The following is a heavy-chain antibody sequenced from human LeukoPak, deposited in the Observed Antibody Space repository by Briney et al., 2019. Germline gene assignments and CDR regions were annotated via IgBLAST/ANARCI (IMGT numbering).Heavy chain of an antibody. CDR2: IIPIFGTA. D-gene: IGHD4-23*01. CDR3: ATFSRMVTVY. CDR1: GGTFSSYA. J-gene: IGHJ4*02. V-gene: IGHV1-69*06. Sequence: GASVKVSCKASGGTFSSYAISWVRQAPGQGLEWVGRIIPIFGTANYAQKFQGRVTMTEDTSTDTAYMELSSLRSEDTAVYYCATFSRMVTVYWGQGTLVTVSS.